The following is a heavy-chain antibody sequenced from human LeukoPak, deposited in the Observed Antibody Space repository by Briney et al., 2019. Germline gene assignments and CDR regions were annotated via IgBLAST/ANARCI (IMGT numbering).Heavy chain of an antibody. CDR1: GFTFSNAW. V-gene: IGHV3-15*01. J-gene: IGHJ5*02. CDR3: TTRSTNDYSNYWFDP. CDR2: IKSKTDGGTT. Sequence: GGSLRLSCAASGFTFSNAWMSWVRRAPGKGLEWVGRIKSKTDGGTTDYAAPVKGRFTISRDDSKNTLYLQMNSLKTEDTAVYYCTTRSTNDYSNYWFDPWGQGTLVTVSS. D-gene: IGHD4-11*01.